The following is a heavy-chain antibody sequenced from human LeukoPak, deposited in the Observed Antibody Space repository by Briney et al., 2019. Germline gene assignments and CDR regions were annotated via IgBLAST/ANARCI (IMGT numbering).Heavy chain of an antibody. D-gene: IGHD1-26*01. V-gene: IGHV3-7*01. Sequence: GGSLRLSCAASGFTFSSYWMSWVRQAPVKGLEWVANIKQDGTGEYYLDSVRGRFAVSRDNAKNSLSLQMNSLRAEDTAVYYCVRDSGNYSDYWGQGTLVTVSS. CDR1: GFTFSSYW. CDR3: VRDSGNYSDY. CDR2: IKQDGTGE. J-gene: IGHJ4*02.